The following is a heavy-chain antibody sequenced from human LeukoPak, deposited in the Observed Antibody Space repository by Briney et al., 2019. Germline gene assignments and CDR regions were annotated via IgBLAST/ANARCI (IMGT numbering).Heavy chain of an antibody. D-gene: IGHD3-22*01. Sequence: GGSLRLSCAASGFTFSSYAMSWVRQAPGKGLEWVSAISGSGGSTYYADSVKGRFTISRDNSKNTLYLQMNSLRAEDTAVYYCASQYYYDSSGYYLNAYYFDYWGQGTLVTVSS. J-gene: IGHJ4*02. CDR1: GFTFSSYA. CDR3: ASQYYYDSSGYYLNAYYFDY. CDR2: ISGSGGST. V-gene: IGHV3-23*01.